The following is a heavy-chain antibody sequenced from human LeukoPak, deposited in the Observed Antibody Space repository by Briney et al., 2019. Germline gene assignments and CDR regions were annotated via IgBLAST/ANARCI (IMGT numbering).Heavy chain of an antibody. CDR2: ISSSSSTI. CDR3: ARDLAIFGVVTALYYFDY. J-gene: IGHJ4*02. V-gene: IGHV3-48*01. D-gene: IGHD3-3*01. Sequence: GGSLRLSCAASGFTFSSYSMNWVRQAPGKGLEWVSYISSSSSTIYYAVSVKGRFTISRDNAKNSLYLQMNSLRAEDTAVYYCARDLAIFGVVTALYYFDYWGQGTLVTVSS. CDR1: GFTFSSYS.